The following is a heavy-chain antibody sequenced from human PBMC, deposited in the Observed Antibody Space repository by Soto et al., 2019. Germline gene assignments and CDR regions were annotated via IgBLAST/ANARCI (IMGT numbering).Heavy chain of an antibody. CDR1: GGTFSSYA. J-gene: IGHJ5*02. CDR3: ARGVFFYDSSGYPYWFDP. V-gene: IGHV1-69*13. D-gene: IGHD3-22*01. CDR2: IIPIFGTA. Sequence: SVKVSCKASGGTFSSYAISWVRQAPGQGLEWMGGIIPIFGTANYAQKFQGRVTITADESTSTAYMELSSLRSEDTAVYYCARGVFFYDSSGYPYWFDPWAQGTLVTVSS.